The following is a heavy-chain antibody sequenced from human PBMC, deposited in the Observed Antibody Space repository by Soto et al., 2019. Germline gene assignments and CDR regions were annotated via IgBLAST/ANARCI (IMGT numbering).Heavy chain of an antibody. CDR1: GFTFSSYW. D-gene: IGHD2-15*01. CDR3: ARASFYLDIVLPYYYYMDV. J-gene: IGHJ6*03. CDR2: IKQDGSEK. V-gene: IGHV3-7*01. Sequence: GGSLRLSCAASGFTFSSYWMSWVRQAPGKGLEWVANIKQDGSEKYYVDSVKGRFTISRDNAKNSLYLQMNSLRAEDTAVYYCARASFYLDIVLPYYYYMDVWGKGTTVTVSS.